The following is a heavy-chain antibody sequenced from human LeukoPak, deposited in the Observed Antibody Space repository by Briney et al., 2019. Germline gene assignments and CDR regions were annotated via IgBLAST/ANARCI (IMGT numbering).Heavy chain of an antibody. CDR2: ISGSGGST. V-gene: IGHV3-23*01. D-gene: IGHD3-3*01. CDR3: AKDAYEFWSGPLIDY. Sequence: GGSLRLSCAASGFTFSSYAMSWVSQAPGKGLEWVSAISGSGGSTYYADSVKGRFTISRDNSKNTLYLQMNSLRAEDTAVYYCAKDAYEFWSGPLIDYWGQGTLVTVSS. J-gene: IGHJ4*02. CDR1: GFTFSSYA.